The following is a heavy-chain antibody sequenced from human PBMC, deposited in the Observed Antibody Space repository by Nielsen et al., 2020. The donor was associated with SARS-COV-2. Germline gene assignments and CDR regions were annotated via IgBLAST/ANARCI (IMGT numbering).Heavy chain of an antibody. CDR3: ARAYSSGWYYYYGMDV. D-gene: IGHD6-19*01. J-gene: IGHJ6*02. V-gene: IGHV4-39*06. CDR2: IYYSGST. CDR1: GGSISSSSYY. Sequence: GSLRLSCTVSGGSISSSSYYWGWIRQPPGKGLEWIGSIYYSGSTYYNPSLKSRVTISVDKSKNQFPLKLSSVTAADTAVYYCARAYSSGWYYYYGMDVWGQGTTVTVSS.